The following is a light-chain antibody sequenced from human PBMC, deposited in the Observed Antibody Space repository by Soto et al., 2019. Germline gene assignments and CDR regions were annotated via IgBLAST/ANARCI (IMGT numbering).Light chain of an antibody. Sequence: IQMTQSPSSLSASVGDRVTITCRASQGITNYLVWFQQKPGKAPKSLIYAASRLHSGVPSRFSGSGSGRDFTLTISSLQPEDFATYYCQQYNSYSFGQGTKVEIK. CDR2: AAS. V-gene: IGKV1-16*01. J-gene: IGKJ1*01. CDR3: QQYNSYS. CDR1: QGITNY.